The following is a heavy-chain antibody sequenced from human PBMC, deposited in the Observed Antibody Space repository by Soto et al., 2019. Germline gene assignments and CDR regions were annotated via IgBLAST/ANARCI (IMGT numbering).Heavy chain of an antibody. V-gene: IGHV1-46*01. CDR2: IKPSGGSP. CDR1: GYTFTNYF. J-gene: IGHJ4*02. CDR3: ARESTSLDY. D-gene: IGHD1-1*01. Sequence: QVQLVQSGAEVKKPGASVKVSCKASGYTFTNYFLHWVRQAPGQGLEWMGIIKPSGGSPTYAQKFQGRVTMTRDTSTGTVYMDLSSLRSEDTAVYYCARESTSLDYWGQGTLVTVSS.